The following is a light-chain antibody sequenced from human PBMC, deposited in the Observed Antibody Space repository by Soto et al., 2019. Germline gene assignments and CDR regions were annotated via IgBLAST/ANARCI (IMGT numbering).Light chain of an antibody. J-gene: IGKJ2*01. Sequence: EIVLTQSPGTLSLSPRERATLSCRASQSVSSNYLAWYQQKPGQAPRLLIYGASSRATGIPDRFSGSGSGTDFTLTISRLEPEDFAVYYCQHYGRSAYTYGQGTTLEIK. CDR3: QHYGRSAYT. CDR1: QSVSSNY. CDR2: GAS. V-gene: IGKV3-20*01.